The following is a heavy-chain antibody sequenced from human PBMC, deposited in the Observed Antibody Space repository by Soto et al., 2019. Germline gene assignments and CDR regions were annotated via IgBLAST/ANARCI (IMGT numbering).Heavy chain of an antibody. CDR3: ARHGYHDSSAYSWT. CDR1: GYSFTSYY. V-gene: IGHV5-10-1*01. D-gene: IGHD3-22*01. J-gene: IGHJ5*02. CDR2: IDPSDSYT. Sequence: GESLKISCKGSGYSFTSYYISWVRQMPGKGLEWMGRIDPSDSYTNYNPSFQGHVTISVDRSISTAYLQWSSLKASDTAMYYCARHGYHDSSAYSWTWGQGTPVTVSS.